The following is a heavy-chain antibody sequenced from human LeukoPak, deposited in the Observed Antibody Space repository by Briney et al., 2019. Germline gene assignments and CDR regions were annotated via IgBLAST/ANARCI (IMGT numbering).Heavy chain of an antibody. CDR2: IYYSGST. J-gene: IGHJ4*02. CDR3: ARDLGYYGSGSYPSL. Sequence: SETLSLTCTVSGGSISSSSYYWGWIRQTPGKGLEWIGNIYYSGSTYYNPSLRSRVTISVDTSKNQFSLKLSSVTAADTAVYYCARDLGYYGSGSYPSLWGQGTLVTVSS. D-gene: IGHD3-10*01. CDR1: GGSISSSSYY. V-gene: IGHV4-39*07.